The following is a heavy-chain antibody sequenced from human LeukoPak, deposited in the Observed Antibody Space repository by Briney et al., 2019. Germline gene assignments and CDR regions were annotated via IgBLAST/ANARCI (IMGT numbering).Heavy chain of an antibody. CDR2: IYYSGST. Sequence: SETLSLTCAVYGGSFSGYYWSWIRQPPGKGLEWVGYIYYSGSTNYNPSLKSRVTISVDTSKNQFSLKLSSVTAADTAVFYCARGGFCSGGTCRFDYWGQGTLVTVSS. V-gene: IGHV4-59*01. CDR3: ARGGFCSGGTCRFDY. D-gene: IGHD2-15*01. J-gene: IGHJ4*02. CDR1: GGSFSGYY.